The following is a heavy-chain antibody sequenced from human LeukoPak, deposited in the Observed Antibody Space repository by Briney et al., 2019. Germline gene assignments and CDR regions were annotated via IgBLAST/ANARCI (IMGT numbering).Heavy chain of an antibody. Sequence: PSETLSLTCTVSGGSVSSGGYYWGWIRQHPGKGLEWIGYFYYSGSTYYNPSLKSRVTISVDTSKNQFSLKLSSVTAADTAVYYCARGRGTVEDIVVVVADHFEYWGQGTLVTVSS. CDR2: FYYSGST. J-gene: IGHJ4*02. CDR1: GGSVSSGGYY. D-gene: IGHD2-15*01. CDR3: ARGRGTVEDIVVVVADHFEY. V-gene: IGHV4-31*03.